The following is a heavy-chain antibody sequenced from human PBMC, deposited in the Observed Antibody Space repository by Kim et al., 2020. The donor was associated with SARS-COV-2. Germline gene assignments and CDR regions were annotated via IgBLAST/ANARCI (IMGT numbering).Heavy chain of an antibody. Sequence: ASVKVSCKASGYTFTGYYMHWVRQAPGQGLEWMGWINPNSGGTNYAQKFQGWVTMTRDTSISTAYMELSRLRSDDTAVYYCSRDLVDYGDYLDDAFDIWGQGTMVTVSS. J-gene: IGHJ3*02. D-gene: IGHD4-17*01. V-gene: IGHV1-2*04. CDR3: SRDLVDYGDYLDDAFDI. CDR1: GYTFTGYY. CDR2: INPNSGGT.